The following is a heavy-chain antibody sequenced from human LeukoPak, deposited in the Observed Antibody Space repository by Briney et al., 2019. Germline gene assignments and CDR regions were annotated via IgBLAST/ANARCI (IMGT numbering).Heavy chain of an antibody. V-gene: IGHV3-23*01. CDR1: GFTFSSYG. Sequence: GGSLRLSCAASGFTFSSYGMSWVRQAPGKGLEWVSAISGSGGSTYYADSLKGRFTISRDDSRTTLNLEMNSLRSEDTAVYYCVKDDPVANYWGQGTLVTVSS. D-gene: IGHD4-23*01. J-gene: IGHJ4*02. CDR2: ISGSGGST. CDR3: VKDDPVANY.